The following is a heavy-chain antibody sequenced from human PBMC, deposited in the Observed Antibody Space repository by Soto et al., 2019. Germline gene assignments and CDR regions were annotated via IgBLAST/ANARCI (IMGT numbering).Heavy chain of an antibody. D-gene: IGHD2-15*01. CDR3: VRGYCTTSARSGHHSF. V-gene: IGHV1-46*01. CDR2: IHPSGDT. J-gene: IGHJ1*01. Sequence: SVKVSCKASGYKFTTYFIHWVRQAPGQGLEWMGMIHPSGDTGYAQKFRGRVTMTIDTSTTTAYMELRNLTSEDTAVYFSVRGYCTTSARSGHHSFWGQGTLDPGSS. CDR1: GYKFTTYF.